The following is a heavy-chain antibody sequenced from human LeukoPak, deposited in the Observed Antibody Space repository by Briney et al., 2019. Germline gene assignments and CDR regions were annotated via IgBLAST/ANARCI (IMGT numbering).Heavy chain of an antibody. CDR2: INHSGST. J-gene: IGHJ5*02. Sequence: SETLSLTCAVYGGSFSGYYWSWIRQPPGKGLEWIGEINHSGSTNYNPSLKSRVTISVDTSKNQFSLELSSVTAADTAVYYCARGGRGYSGYDPATNWFDPWGQGTLVTVSS. CDR1: GGSFSGYY. V-gene: IGHV4-34*01. CDR3: ARGGRGYSGYDPATNWFDP. D-gene: IGHD5-12*01.